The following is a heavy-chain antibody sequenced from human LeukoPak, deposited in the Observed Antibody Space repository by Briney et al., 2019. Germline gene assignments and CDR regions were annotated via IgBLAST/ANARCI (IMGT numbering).Heavy chain of an antibody. CDR2: IYYSGST. CDR3: ARHDSSGWYVGEGWFDP. Sequence: SETLSLTCTVSGGSISSYYWSWIRQPPRKGLEWIGYIYYSGSTNYNPSLKSRVTISVDTSKNQFSLKLSSVTAADTAVYYCARHDSSGWYVGEGWFDPWGQGTLVTVSS. V-gene: IGHV4-59*08. CDR1: GGSISSYY. J-gene: IGHJ5*02. D-gene: IGHD6-19*01.